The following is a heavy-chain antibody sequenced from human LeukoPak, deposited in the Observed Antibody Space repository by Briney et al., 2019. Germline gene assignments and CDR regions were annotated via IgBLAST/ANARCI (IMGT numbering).Heavy chain of an antibody. D-gene: IGHD1-26*01. CDR3: AREARVGGALQY. Sequence: PGGSLRLSCAASGLTFSTYWMHWVRQAPGKGLAWVARINPDGSIRTYANSVQGRLTISRATVKDTLFLQMNSLRAEDTAVYYCAREARVGGALQYWGQGTPVTVSS. V-gene: IGHV3-74*03. CDR2: INPDGSIR. J-gene: IGHJ4*02. CDR1: GLTFSTYW.